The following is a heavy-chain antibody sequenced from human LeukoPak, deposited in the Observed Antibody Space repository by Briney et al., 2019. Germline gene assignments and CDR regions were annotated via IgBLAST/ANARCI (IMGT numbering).Heavy chain of an antibody. CDR3: ARVLGYYDSSGYYTSDYYYYYMDV. CDR1: GFTFSSYW. J-gene: IGHJ6*03. D-gene: IGHD3-22*01. CDR2: INSDGTST. V-gene: IGHV3-74*01. Sequence: GGSLRLSCAASGFTFSSYWMHWVRQAPGKGLVWVSRINSDGTSTRYADSVKGRFTISRDNAKNSLYLQMNSLRAEDTAVYYCARVLGYYDSSGYYTSDYYYYYMDVWGKGTTVTVSS.